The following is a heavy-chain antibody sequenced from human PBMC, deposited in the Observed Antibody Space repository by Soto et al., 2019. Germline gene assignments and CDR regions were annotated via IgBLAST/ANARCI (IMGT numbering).Heavy chain of an antibody. V-gene: IGHV3-74*01. CDR3: AGKKRECSGGSCYVYYYMDV. J-gene: IGHJ6*03. CDR2: INSDGSST. Sequence: GGSLRLSCAASGFTFSSYWMHWDRQAPGKGLVWVSRINSDGSSTSYADSVKGRFTISRDNAKNTLYLQMNSLRAEDTAVYYCAGKKRECSGGSCYVYYYMDVWGKGTTVTVSS. CDR1: GFTFSSYW. D-gene: IGHD2-15*01.